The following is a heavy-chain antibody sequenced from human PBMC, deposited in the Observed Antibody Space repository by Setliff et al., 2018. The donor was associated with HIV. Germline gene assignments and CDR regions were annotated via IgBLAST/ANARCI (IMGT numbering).Heavy chain of an antibody. Sequence: SETLSLTCTVSNGSTISPTHYWSWIRQTPGKGLEWIGEINHSGSTNHNPSLKSRATISVDTSKNQFSLKLSSVTAADTAVYYCARGGGTIIGANFDYWGQGTLVTVSS. CDR2: INHSGST. CDR1: NGSTISPTHY. J-gene: IGHJ4*02. D-gene: IGHD3-3*01. V-gene: IGHV4-34*04. CDR3: ARGGGTIIGANFDY.